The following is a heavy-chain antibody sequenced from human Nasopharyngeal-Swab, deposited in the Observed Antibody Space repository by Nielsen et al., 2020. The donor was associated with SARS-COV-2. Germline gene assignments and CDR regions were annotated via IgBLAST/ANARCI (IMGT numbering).Heavy chain of an antibody. CDR1: GLTFSSYW. J-gene: IGHJ6*03. D-gene: IGHD4-23*01. V-gene: IGHV3-7*01. CDR3: ARALTTVVTYYYYYLDV. Sequence: GGFLRLSCAACGLTFSSYWMSWVRQAPEKGLEWVANIKQDGSEKYYVDSVKGRFTISRDNAKSSLYLQMNSLRAEDTAVYYCARALTTVVTYYYYYLDVWGKGTTVTVSS. CDR2: IKQDGSEK.